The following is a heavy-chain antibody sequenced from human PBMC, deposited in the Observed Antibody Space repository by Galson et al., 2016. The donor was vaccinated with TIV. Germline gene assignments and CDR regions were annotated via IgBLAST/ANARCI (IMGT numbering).Heavy chain of an antibody. V-gene: IGHV3-33*01. J-gene: IGHJ4*02. CDR2: IWFDGSND. CDR1: GFTFSSHG. CDR3: ARGELATTKILFDY. D-gene: IGHD1-1*01. Sequence: SLRLSCATSGFTFSSHGMHWVRQAPGKGLEWVAVIWFDGSNDRYADSVKGRFTISRDNSKNTLYLQMNSLRAEDKAMYYCARGELATTKILFDYWGQGTLVTVSS.